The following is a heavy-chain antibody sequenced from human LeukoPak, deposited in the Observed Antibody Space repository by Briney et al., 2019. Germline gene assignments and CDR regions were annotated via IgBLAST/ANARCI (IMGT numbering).Heavy chain of an antibody. Sequence: GGSLRLSCAASGFTFSSYAMSWVRQAPGKGLEWVSAISGSGHNTYYADSVKGRFAISRDNSKNTLYLQMSSLRAEDAAVYYCAKDPNGDYVGAFDNWGQGTMVIVSS. CDR3: AKDPNGDYVGAFDN. J-gene: IGHJ3*02. V-gene: IGHV3-23*01. CDR1: GFTFSSYA. CDR2: ISGSGHNT. D-gene: IGHD4-17*01.